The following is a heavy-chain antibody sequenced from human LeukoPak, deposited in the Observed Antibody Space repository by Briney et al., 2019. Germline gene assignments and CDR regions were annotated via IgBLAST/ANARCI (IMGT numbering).Heavy chain of an antibody. CDR1: GFTFSSYA. CDR3: ARGSFLAARLSYFDY. CDR2: ISYDGSNK. V-gene: IGHV3-30-3*01. Sequence: GRSLRLSCAASGFTFSSYAMHWVRQAPGKGLEWVAVISYDGSNKYYADSVKGRFTISRDNSKNTLYLQMNSLRAEDTAVYYCARGSFLAARLSYFDYWGQGTLVTVSS. J-gene: IGHJ4*02. D-gene: IGHD6-6*01.